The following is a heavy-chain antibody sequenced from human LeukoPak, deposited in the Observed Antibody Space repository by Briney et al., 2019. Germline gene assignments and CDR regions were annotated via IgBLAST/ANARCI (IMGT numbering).Heavy chain of an antibody. CDR2: IKKDGSER. V-gene: IGHV3-7*01. CDR3: ARVSYQLLSGNWFDP. J-gene: IGHJ5*02. Sequence: PGGSLRLSCSASGFSFRSYWMTWVSRAPGKGMEWVADIKKDGSERYYVDSVKGRFTISRDNAKNSLYLQMNSLRAEDTAVYYCARVSYQLLSGNWFDPWGQGTLVTVSS. CDR1: GFSFRSYW. D-gene: IGHD2-2*01.